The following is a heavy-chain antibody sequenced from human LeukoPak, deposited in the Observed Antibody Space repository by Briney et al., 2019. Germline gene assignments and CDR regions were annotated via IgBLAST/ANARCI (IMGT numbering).Heavy chain of an antibody. CDR2: IYTSGST. J-gene: IGHJ4*02. CDR1: GGSISSYY. CDR3: AREWRRWAAAGTLAPVDY. Sequence: SETLSLTCTVSGGSISSYYWSWIRQPAGKGLEWIGRIYTSGSTNYNPSLKSRVTISVDKSKNQFSLKLSSVTAADTAAYYCAREWRRWAAAGTLAPVDYWGQGTLVTVSS. D-gene: IGHD6-13*01. V-gene: IGHV4-4*07.